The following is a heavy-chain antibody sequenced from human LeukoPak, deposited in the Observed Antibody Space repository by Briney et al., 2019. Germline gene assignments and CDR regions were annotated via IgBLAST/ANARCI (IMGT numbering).Heavy chain of an antibody. Sequence: GGSLRLSCAASGFTLSAYSMNWVRQAPGKGLEWVAVISYDGSNKYYADSVKGRFTISRDNSKNTLYLQMNSLRAEDTAVYYCAKDLKWELLMDYWGQGTLVTVSS. D-gene: IGHD1-26*01. CDR3: AKDLKWELLMDY. CDR1: GFTLSAYS. J-gene: IGHJ4*02. V-gene: IGHV3-30*18. CDR2: ISYDGSNK.